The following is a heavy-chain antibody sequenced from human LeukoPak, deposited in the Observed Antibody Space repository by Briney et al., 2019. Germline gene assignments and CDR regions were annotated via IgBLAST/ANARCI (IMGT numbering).Heavy chain of an antibody. CDR1: GFTFRSYG. CDR2: IRYDETDK. Sequence: PGGSLRLSCAACGFTFRSYGMHWVRQATGKGLEWVAFIRYDETDKYYADSVKGRFTISRDNSKNTLYLQMSSLRAEDTAVYYCAKATNYYYMDVWGKGTTVTVSS. CDR3: AKATNYYYMDV. V-gene: IGHV3-30*02. J-gene: IGHJ6*03.